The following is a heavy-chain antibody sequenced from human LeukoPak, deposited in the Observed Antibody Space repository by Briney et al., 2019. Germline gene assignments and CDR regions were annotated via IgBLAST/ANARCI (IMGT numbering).Heavy chain of an antibody. CDR2: ISAYSGDT. CDR1: GYTFASYG. D-gene: IGHD2-2*01. V-gene: IGHV1-18*01. J-gene: IGHJ5*02. CDR3: ARDELSYQVLWDLDP. Sequence: ASVKVSCKASGYTFASYGISWVRQAPGQGLEWMGWISAYSGDTNYAQKFQGRATMTTDTSTSTAYMELRSLSSDDTAVYYCARDELSYQVLWDLDPWGQGTLVTVSS.